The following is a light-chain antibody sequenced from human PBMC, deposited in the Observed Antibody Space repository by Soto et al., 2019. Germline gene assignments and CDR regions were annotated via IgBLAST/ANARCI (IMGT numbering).Light chain of an antibody. V-gene: IGKV3-15*01. CDR3: QQYSASPT. J-gene: IGKJ4*02. CDR2: GAS. Sequence: EIFMTQSPATLSVSPGEKVILSCRASQSVGTTLAWYQQKPGQAPSLLIRGASTRATVVPARFSGSGSGTEFTLTISSLPSEDVAIYYCQQYSASPTFGGGTTLEIK. CDR1: QSVGTT.